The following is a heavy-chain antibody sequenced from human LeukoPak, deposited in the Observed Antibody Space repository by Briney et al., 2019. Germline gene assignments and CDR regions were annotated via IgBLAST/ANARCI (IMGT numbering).Heavy chain of an antibody. Sequence: KASETLSLTCTGSGGSIISYYWSWIRQPPGKGLDGIGYIYYSGSTNYNPSLKSRVTISVDPSKNQFSLELSSVTAADTAVYYCARAGLLAVAANWFDPWGQGTLVTVSS. CDR3: ARAGLLAVAANWFDP. J-gene: IGHJ5*02. V-gene: IGHV4-59*01. D-gene: IGHD6-19*01. CDR1: GGSIISYY. CDR2: IYYSGST.